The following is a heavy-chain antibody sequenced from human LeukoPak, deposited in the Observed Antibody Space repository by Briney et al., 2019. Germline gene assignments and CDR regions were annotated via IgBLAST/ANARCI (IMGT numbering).Heavy chain of an antibody. CDR1: GFTFSSYW. CDR3: AKDAY. CDR2: ISNSGNHL. Sequence: GGSLRLSCAASGFTFSSYWMNWARQAPGKGLEWVSYISNSGNHLSYADSVKGRFTISRDNAKNSLYLQMNSLRAEDTAMYYCAKDAYWGQGTLVTVSS. V-gene: IGHV3-21*05. J-gene: IGHJ4*02.